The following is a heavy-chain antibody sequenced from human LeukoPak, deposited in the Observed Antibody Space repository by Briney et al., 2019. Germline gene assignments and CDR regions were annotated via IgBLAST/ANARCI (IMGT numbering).Heavy chain of an antibody. CDR1: GFNFGTYA. J-gene: IGHJ3*01. V-gene: IGHV3-23*01. Sequence: GGSLRLSCAASGFNFGTYAMTWVRQAPGMGLEWVSTILNNGVSTYHADSVKGRFTISRDNSRNTLHLQMNCLRAEDTAIYYCAKGGGRPLDDAFDVWGQGTMVTVSS. CDR2: ILNNGVST. CDR3: AKGGGRPLDDAFDV.